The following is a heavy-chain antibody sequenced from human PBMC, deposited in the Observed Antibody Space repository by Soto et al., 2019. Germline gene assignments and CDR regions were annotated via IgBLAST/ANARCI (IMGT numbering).Heavy chain of an antibody. CDR1: GGSISSGGYS. J-gene: IGHJ4*02. D-gene: IGHD1-26*01. CDR2: IYHSGST. V-gene: IGHV4-30-2*01. Sequence: SETLSLTCAVSGGSISSGGYSWSWIRQPPGKGLEWIGYIYHSGSTYYNPSLKSRVTISVDRSKNQFSLKLSSVTAADTAVYYCARDRGGSLVWGQGTLVTVSS. CDR3: ARDRGGSLV.